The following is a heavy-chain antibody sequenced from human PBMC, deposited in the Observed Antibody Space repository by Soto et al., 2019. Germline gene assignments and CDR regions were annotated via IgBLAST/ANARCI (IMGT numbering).Heavy chain of an antibody. Sequence: KPSETLSLTCDVYGGFFDGYYWSWIRQPPGKGLEWIGEINHSGGTNYNPSLRSRVTISVDTSKNQFSLKLTSTTAADTAVYYCARIRYQLPSSVVWFDTWGQGTLVTVSS. CDR3: ARIRYQLPSSVVWFDT. D-gene: IGHD2-2*01. J-gene: IGHJ5*02. V-gene: IGHV4-34*01. CDR2: INHSGGT. CDR1: GGFFDGYY.